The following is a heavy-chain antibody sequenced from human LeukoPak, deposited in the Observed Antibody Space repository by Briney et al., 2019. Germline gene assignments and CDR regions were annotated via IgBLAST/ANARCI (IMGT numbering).Heavy chain of an antibody. V-gene: IGHV3-33*01. D-gene: IGHD2-21*02. Sequence: GGSLRLSCAASGFTFSSYGMHWVRQAPGKGLEWVAVIWYDGSNKYYADSVKGRFTISRDNSKNTLYLQMNSLRVEDTAIYYCVRGVVVTAPTGDYWGQGTLVTVSS. CDR3: VRGVVVTAPTGDY. CDR1: GFTFSSYG. CDR2: IWYDGSNK. J-gene: IGHJ4*02.